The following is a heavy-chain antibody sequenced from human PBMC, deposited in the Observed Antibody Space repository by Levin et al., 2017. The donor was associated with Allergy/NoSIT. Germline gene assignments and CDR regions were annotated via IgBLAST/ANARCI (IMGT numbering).Heavy chain of an antibody. CDR3: VRHEGVYYLKAMDG. Sequence: PGGSLRLSCAASGFTFNNYWMAWVRQAPGEGLEWVANIKGDGTEKNYVGSVKGRFTISRDNAEKSLSLQMSGLRAEDTAVYYCVRHEGVYYLKAMDGGGPGTTVTVS. CDR1: GFTFNNYW. D-gene: IGHD5/OR15-5a*01. J-gene: IGHJ6*02. CDR2: IKGDGTEK. V-gene: IGHV3-7*01.